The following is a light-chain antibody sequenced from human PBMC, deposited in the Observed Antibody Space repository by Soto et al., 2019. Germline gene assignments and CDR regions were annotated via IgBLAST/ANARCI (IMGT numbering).Light chain of an antibody. CDR3: QKYNSVPLT. Sequence: DIQMTQSPSSLSASVGDRVTITCRASQGISHYLAWYQQKPGKVPKLLIYAASTLQSGVPSRFSGSGSGTDFTLTISSLQPEDDATYYCQKYNSVPLTFGGGTKVEIK. CDR2: AAS. V-gene: IGKV1-27*01. J-gene: IGKJ4*01. CDR1: QGISHY.